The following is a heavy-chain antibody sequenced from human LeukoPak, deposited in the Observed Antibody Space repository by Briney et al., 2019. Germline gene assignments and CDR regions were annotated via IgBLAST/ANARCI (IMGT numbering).Heavy chain of an antibody. Sequence: GRSLRLSCAASGFTFRNYGMHWVRQAPGKGLEWVSAITGSGDTTYFADSVKGRFTISRDNSKNTLYLRMNTLRAEDSALYYCAKDSYIVARYYFDYWGQGTLVTVSS. CDR2: ITGSGDTT. D-gene: IGHD5-12*01. V-gene: IGHV3-23*01. CDR1: GFTFRNYG. J-gene: IGHJ4*02. CDR3: AKDSYIVARYYFDY.